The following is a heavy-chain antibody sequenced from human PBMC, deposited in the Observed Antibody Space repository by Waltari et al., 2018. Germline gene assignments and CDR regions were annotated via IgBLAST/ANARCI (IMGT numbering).Heavy chain of an antibody. J-gene: IGHJ6*02. CDR1: GYTFTSYD. CDR3: AREVQLELRTYYYYGMDV. V-gene: IGHV1-8*01. Sequence: QVQLVQSGAEVKKPGASVKVSCKASGYTFTSYDINWVRQATGQGLEWMGWMNPNSGNTGDAQKFQGRVTMTRNTSISTAYMELSSLRSEDTAVYYCAREVQLELRTYYYYGMDVWGQGTTVTVSS. CDR2: MNPNSGNT. D-gene: IGHD1-7*01.